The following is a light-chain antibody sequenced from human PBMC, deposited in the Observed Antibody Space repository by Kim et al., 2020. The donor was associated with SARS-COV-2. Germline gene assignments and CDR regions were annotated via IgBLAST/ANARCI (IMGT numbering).Light chain of an antibody. CDR2: DNN. Sequence: QSVLTQPPSVSAAPGQKFTISCSGSSSNIGNNYVSWYQQLPGTAPKLLIYDNNERPSGIPDRFSGSKSGTSATLGITGLQTGDEADYYCRTWDSSLSAVVFGGGTQLTVL. CDR3: RTWDSSLSAVV. J-gene: IGLJ2*01. CDR1: SSNIGNNY. V-gene: IGLV1-51*01.